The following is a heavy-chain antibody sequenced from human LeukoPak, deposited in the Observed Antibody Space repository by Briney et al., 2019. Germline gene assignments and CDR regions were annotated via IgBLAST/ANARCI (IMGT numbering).Heavy chain of an antibody. CDR2: MESTGNS. CDR3: ARDKRHSYGRYFDP. D-gene: IGHD5-18*01. CDR1: GDSISTYH. J-gene: IGHJ4*02. V-gene: IGHV4-59*01. Sequence: SETLSLTCSVSGDSISTYHWNWIRKPPGKGLEWIGYMESTGNSKYNPSLKNRVNIFIDMSKNQFVLNLRSVTAADTAVYYCARDKRHSYGRYFDPWGQGMLVTVSS.